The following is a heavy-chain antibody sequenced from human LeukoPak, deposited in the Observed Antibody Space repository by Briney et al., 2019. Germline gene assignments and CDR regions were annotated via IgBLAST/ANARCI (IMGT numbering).Heavy chain of an antibody. CDR3: RNCGGYWFDP. CDR1: GGSISSSSYY. J-gene: IGHJ5*02. D-gene: IGHD1-20*01. V-gene: IGHV4-39*01. Sequence: SETLSLTCTVSGGSISSSSYYWGWIRQPPGKGLEWIGSIYYSGSTYYNPSLKSRVTISVDTSKNQFSLKLSSVTAADTAVYYCRNCGGYWFDPWGQGTLVTVSS. CDR2: IYYSGST.